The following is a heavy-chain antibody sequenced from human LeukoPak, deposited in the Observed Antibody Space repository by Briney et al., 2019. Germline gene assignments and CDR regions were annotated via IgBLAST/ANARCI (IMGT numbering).Heavy chain of an antibody. CDR1: GYTFTSYG. CDR3: ARESQTTVTTYYYYYHGMDV. Sequence: ASVKVSCKASGYTFTSYGISWVRQAPGQGLEWMGWISAYNGNTNYAQKLQGRVTMTTDTSTSTAYMELRSLRSDDTAVYYCARESQTTVTTYYYYYHGMDVWGQGTTVTVSS. V-gene: IGHV1-18*01. D-gene: IGHD4-17*01. J-gene: IGHJ6*02. CDR2: ISAYNGNT.